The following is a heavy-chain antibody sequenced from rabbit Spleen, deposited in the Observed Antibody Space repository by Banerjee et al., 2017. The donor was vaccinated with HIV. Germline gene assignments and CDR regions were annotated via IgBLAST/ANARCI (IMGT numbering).Heavy chain of an antibody. J-gene: IGHJ4*01. D-gene: IGHD1-1*01. V-gene: IGHV1S40*01. CDR2: IYAGSSGST. CDR1: GFSFSSSYY. Sequence: QSLEESGGDLVKPGASLTLTCTASGFSFSSSYYMCWVRPAPGKGLECIACIYAGSSGSTYYATWVKGRFTISKTSSTTVTLQMSSLTAADTAPYFCARDLDAVIGWNFGWWGPGTLFTVS. CDR3: ARDLDAVIGWNFGW.